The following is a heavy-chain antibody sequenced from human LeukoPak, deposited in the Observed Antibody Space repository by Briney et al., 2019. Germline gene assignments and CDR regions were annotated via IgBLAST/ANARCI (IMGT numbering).Heavy chain of an antibody. CDR3: ATLSWGNVDIVATIDY. Sequence: ASVKVSCKASGYTFTGYYMHWVRQAPGQGLEWMGWINPNSGGTNYAQKFQGRVTMTRDTSISTAYMELSRLRSDDTAVYYCATLSWGNVDIVATIDYWGQGTLVTVSS. CDR2: INPNSGGT. V-gene: IGHV1-2*02. J-gene: IGHJ4*02. D-gene: IGHD5-12*01. CDR1: GYTFTGYY.